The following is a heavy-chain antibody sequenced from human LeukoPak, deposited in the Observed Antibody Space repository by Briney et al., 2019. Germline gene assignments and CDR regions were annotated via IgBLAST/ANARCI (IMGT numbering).Heavy chain of an antibody. CDR3: ARDPGVPAGAYNWFDP. J-gene: IGHJ5*02. Sequence: SETLSLTCTVSGGSISSYYWSWIRQPPGKGLEWIGYIYYSGSTNYNPSLKSRVTMSVDTSKNQFSLKLSSVTAADTAVYYCARDPGVPAGAYNWFDPWGQGTLVTVSS. CDR2: IYYSGST. D-gene: IGHD2-2*01. CDR1: GGSISSYY. V-gene: IGHV4-59*12.